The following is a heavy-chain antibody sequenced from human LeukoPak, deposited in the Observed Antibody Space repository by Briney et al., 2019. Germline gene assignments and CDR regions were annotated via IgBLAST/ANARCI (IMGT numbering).Heavy chain of an antibody. CDR3: ARSGFGVLYYYGMDV. D-gene: IGHD3-10*01. CDR2: IYGADST. J-gene: IGHJ6*02. Sequence: GGPLRLPCAPSGFTHNSNYMSWLRQAPRKGLEWVTIIYGADSTYYADSVKGRFTISRDNSKNTLYLQMNSLRAEDTAVYYCARSGFGVLYYYGMDVWGQGTTVTVSS. CDR1: GFTHNSNY. V-gene: IGHV3-66*01.